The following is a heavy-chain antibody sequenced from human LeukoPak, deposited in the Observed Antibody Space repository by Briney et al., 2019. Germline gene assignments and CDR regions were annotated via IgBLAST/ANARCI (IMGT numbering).Heavy chain of an antibody. CDR1: GFTFSSYS. Sequence: GGSLRLSCAASGFTFSSYSMSWVRQAPGKGLEWVSSISSSGGNTYYPDSVKGRFTISRDNSKNTMYLQMNSLRAEDTAVYYCAKSRSGSANWALQIFDNWGQGALVTVSS. V-gene: IGHV3-23*01. J-gene: IGHJ4*02. CDR2: ISSSGGNT. D-gene: IGHD1-1*01. CDR3: AKSRSGSANWALQIFDN.